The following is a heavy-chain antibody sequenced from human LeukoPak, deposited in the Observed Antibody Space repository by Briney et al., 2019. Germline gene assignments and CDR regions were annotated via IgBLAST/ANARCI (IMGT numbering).Heavy chain of an antibody. J-gene: IGHJ4*02. CDR1: GFTFSSYA. Sequence: PGGSLRLSCAASGFTFSSYAMSWVRQAPGKGLEWVSAISGSGGSTYYADSVKGRFTISRDSSKNTLYLQMNSLRVEDTAVYYCAKVESRLGTYQYIYWGQGTLVTVSS. D-gene: IGHD6-6*01. CDR3: AKVESRLGTYQYIY. CDR2: ISGSGGST. V-gene: IGHV3-23*01.